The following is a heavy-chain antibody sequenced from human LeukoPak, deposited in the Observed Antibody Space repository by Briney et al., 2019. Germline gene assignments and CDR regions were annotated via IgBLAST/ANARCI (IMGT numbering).Heavy chain of an antibody. CDR2: ISWNSGSI. D-gene: IGHD1-26*01. CDR1: GLTFDDYA. CDR3: AKGDSGSYVLPADY. V-gene: IGHV3-9*01. Sequence: PGRSLRLSCAASGLTFDDYAMHWVRQAPGKCLEWGSGISWNSGSIGYADSVKGRFTISRDNAKNSLYLQMNSLRAEDTALYYCAKGDSGSYVLPADYWGKGTLVTVSS. J-gene: IGHJ4*02.